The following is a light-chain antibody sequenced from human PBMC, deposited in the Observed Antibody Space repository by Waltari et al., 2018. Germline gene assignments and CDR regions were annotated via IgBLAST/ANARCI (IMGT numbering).Light chain of an antibody. CDR2: DAS. CDR3: QQRDNWPGT. CDR1: QSNIRY. V-gene: IGKV3-11*01. Sequence: EIVLTQSPDTLSLSPGERASLSCRASQSNIRYLAWYQQKPGHAPRHLIYDASKRATDIPARFSGSASGTDFTLTISSLEPEDSAVYYCQQRDNWPGTFGQGTRVEIK. J-gene: IGKJ1*01.